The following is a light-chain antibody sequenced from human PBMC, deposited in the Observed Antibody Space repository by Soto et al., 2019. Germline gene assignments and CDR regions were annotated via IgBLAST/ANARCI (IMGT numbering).Light chain of an antibody. Sequence: EIVLTQSPGTLSLSPAERATLSCRASQSVSNTSLAWYKQKPGQAPRLLIYGTSSRATGIPDRVSGSGSGSDFTLSSSRLEPEDFAMYYCQHSGSSAYSFGQGTKLAIK. CDR3: QHSGSSAYS. V-gene: IGKV3-20*01. J-gene: IGKJ2*03. CDR2: GTS. CDR1: QSVSNTS.